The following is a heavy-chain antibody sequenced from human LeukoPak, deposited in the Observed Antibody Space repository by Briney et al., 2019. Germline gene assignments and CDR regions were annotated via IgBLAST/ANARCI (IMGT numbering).Heavy chain of an antibody. CDR1: GFTFSSYA. J-gene: IGHJ3*02. CDR2: ISGSGGST. Sequence: GGSLRLSCAAPGFTFSSYAMSWVRQAPGKGLEWVSAISGSGGSTYYADSVKGRFTISRDNSKNTLYLQMNSLRAEDTAVYYCARDLLYDSSGYYYGDAFDIWGQGTMVTVSS. D-gene: IGHD3-22*01. V-gene: IGHV3-23*01. CDR3: ARDLLYDSSGYYYGDAFDI.